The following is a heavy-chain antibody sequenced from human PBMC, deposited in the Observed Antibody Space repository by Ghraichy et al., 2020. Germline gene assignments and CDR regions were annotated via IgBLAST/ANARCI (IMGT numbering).Heavy chain of an antibody. CDR1: GFTFSSYA. V-gene: IGHV3-30*04. CDR2: ISYDGSNK. CDR3: ASHRYSGSYSRHFDY. Sequence: GGSLRLSCAASGFTFSSYAMHWVRQAPGKGLEWVAVISYDGSNKYYADSVKGRFTISRDNSKNTLYLQMNSLRAEDTAVYYCASHRYSGSYSRHFDYWGQGTLVTVSS. J-gene: IGHJ4*02. D-gene: IGHD1-26*01.